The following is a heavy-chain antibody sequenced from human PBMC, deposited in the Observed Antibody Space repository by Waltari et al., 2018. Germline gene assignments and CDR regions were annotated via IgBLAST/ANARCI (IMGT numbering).Heavy chain of an antibody. CDR2: MSYSGAT. V-gene: IGHV4-39*01. Sequence: QLQLQESGPGLVKPSETLSLTCSVSGVSLISNRHYGGWIRQPPGQGLEWIGTMSYSGATYSSPSLKSRVTISRDTSKNQLSLKLGSVTAADTAVYYCATYIGASVGTAAFDVWGQGTKVTVSS. J-gene: IGHJ3*01. D-gene: IGHD5-12*01. CDR1: GVSLISNRHY. CDR3: ATYIGASVGTAAFDV.